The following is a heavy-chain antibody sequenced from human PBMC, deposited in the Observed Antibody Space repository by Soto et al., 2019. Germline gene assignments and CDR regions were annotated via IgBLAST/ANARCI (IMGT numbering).Heavy chain of an antibody. CDR2: ISGSGGST. CDR3: AKGPAPHEWELIYFDY. Sequence: EVQVLESGGGLVQPGGSLRLSCAASGFTFSSYAMTWVRQAPGKGLEWVSAISGSGGSTYYADSVKGRFTISRDNSRNTLYLQMNSLRAEDTAIYYCAKGPAPHEWELIYFDYWGQGTLVTVSS. J-gene: IGHJ4*02. V-gene: IGHV3-23*01. CDR1: GFTFSSYA. D-gene: IGHD1-26*01.